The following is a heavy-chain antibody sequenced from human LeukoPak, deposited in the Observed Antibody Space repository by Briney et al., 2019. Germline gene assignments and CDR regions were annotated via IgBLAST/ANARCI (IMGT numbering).Heavy chain of an antibody. CDR2: IYYSGST. Sequence: KPSETLSLTCTVSGGSISSYYWSWLRQPPGKGLEWIGYIYYSGSTNYNPSLKSRVTISVDTSKNQFSLKLSSVTAADTAVYYCARTREREYSSGWYYFDYWSQGTLVTVSS. CDR1: GGSISSYY. CDR3: ARTREREYSSGWYYFDY. V-gene: IGHV4-59*01. J-gene: IGHJ4*02. D-gene: IGHD6-19*01.